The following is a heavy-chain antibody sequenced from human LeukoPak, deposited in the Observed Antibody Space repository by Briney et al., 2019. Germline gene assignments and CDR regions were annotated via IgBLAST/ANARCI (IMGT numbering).Heavy chain of an antibody. V-gene: IGHV3-48*03. CDR3: ATHTSSSIF. CDR1: GFSFSSYE. D-gene: IGHD6-6*01. Sequence: GGSLRLSCATSGFSFSSYEINWVRQAPGKGLEWISYMSLSGGTIYYADSVKGRFTISRDNAMNYLYLHMNSLRAEDTAVYYCATHTSSSIFWGRGTLVTVSS. CDR2: MSLSGGTI. J-gene: IGHJ4*02.